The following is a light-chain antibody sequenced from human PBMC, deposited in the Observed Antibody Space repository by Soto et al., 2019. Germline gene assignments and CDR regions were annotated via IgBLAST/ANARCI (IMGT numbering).Light chain of an antibody. CDR2: DVS. J-gene: IGKJ5*01. CDR1: QSISSW. Sequence: DIQMTQSPSTLSASVGDRVTITCRASQSISSWLAWYQQKPGKAPKLLIYDVSSLESGVPSRFSGSGSGTGFTPTLSSPQPDYFATYYCQQYNSYWITFGQGTRLEIK. CDR3: QQYNSYWIT. V-gene: IGKV1-5*01.